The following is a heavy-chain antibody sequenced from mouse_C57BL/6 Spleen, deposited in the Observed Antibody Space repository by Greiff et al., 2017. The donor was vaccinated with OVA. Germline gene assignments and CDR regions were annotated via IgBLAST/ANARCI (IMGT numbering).Heavy chain of an antibody. V-gene: IGHV1-81*01. J-gene: IGHJ3*01. Sequence: VQLQESGAELVRPGASVKLSCKASGYTFTSYGISWVKQRTGQGLEWIGEIYPSSGNTNYNEKFKGKATLTADKSSSTAYMELHSLTSEDSAVYFYARWYYEYDVLFADWGKGTLVTVAA. CDR2: IYPSSGNT. CDR1: GYTFTSYG. D-gene: IGHD2-4*01. CDR3: ARWYYEYDVLFAD.